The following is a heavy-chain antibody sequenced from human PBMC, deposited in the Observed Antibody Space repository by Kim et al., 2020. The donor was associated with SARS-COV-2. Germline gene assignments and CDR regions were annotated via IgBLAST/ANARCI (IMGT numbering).Heavy chain of an antibody. Sequence: GGSLRLSCAASGFTFSTYDMSWVRQAPGKGLEWVSLIGSRGTSTYYADSVKGRFTISRDNSKNTLFLQMSSLRAEDTALYYCAKRNEQLYFHHWGQGTLVTVSS. CDR2: IGSRGTST. CDR3: AKRNEQLYFHH. V-gene: IGHV3-23*01. D-gene: IGHD1-1*01. CDR1: GFTFSTYD. J-gene: IGHJ1*01.